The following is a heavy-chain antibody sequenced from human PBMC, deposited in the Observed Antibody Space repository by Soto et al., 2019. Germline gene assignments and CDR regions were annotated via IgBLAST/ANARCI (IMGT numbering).Heavy chain of an antibody. J-gene: IGHJ4*02. D-gene: IGHD2-2*01. CDR3: AKGIPSDFIVVVPAAAGHDY. CDR2: ISGSGGST. Sequence: GGSLRLSCAASGFTFSSYAMSWVRQAPGKGLEWVSAISGSGGSTYYADSVKGRFTISRDNSKNTLYLQMNSLRAEDTAVYYCAKGIPSDFIVVVPAAAGHDYWGQGTLVTVSS. CDR1: GFTFSSYA. V-gene: IGHV3-23*01.